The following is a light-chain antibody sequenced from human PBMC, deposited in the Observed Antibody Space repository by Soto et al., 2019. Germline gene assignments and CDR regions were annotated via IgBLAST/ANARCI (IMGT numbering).Light chain of an antibody. V-gene: IGKV1-6*01. CDR1: QGIGLD. J-gene: IGKJ2*01. Sequence: AIQITQSPSSLSASVGDRVTITCRASQGIGLDLAWYQQKPGKAPNLLIYAAFSLQSGDPSRFSGSGSGTDFTLTISSLQSEDFAVYYCLQHANCPSTFGQGNKL. CDR2: AAF. CDR3: LQHANCPST.